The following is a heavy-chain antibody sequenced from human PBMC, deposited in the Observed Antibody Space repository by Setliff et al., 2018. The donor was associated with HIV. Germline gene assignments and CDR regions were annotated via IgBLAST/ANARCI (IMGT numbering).Heavy chain of an antibody. V-gene: IGHV4-31*03. CDR3: ARVGSVIQVTLFGMDV. Sequence: PSETLSLTCSVSGGSISRVGSYWSWSRQHPGKGLEWIGYITYSGSTYYNTSLMSRVSISPDTSKNQFSLKLTSVTAADTAVYYCARVGSVIQVTLFGMDVWGQGTTVTVSS. J-gene: IGHJ6*02. D-gene: IGHD5-18*01. CDR1: GGSISRVGSY. CDR2: ITYSGST.